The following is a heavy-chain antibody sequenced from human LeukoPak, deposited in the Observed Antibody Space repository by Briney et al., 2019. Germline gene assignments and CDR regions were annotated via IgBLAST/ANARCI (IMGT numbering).Heavy chain of an antibody. CDR3: ARGITFGGVIVNVFDI. V-gene: IGHV1-24*01. D-gene: IGHD3-16*02. Sequence: GASVKVSCKVSGYTLTELSMHWVRQAPGKGLEWMGGFDPEDGETIYAQKFQGRVTMTEDTSTDTAYMELSGLRSEDTAVYYCARGITFGGVIVNVFDIWSQGTMVTVSS. CDR1: GYTLTELS. J-gene: IGHJ3*02. CDR2: FDPEDGET.